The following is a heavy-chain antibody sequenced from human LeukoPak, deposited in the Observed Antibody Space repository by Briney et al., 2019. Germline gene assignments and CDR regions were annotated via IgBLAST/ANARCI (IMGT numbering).Heavy chain of an antibody. D-gene: IGHD6-19*01. V-gene: IGHV3-7*01. CDR2: IKQDGSEK. Sequence: GGSLRLSCAASGFTFSSYWVSWVRQAPGKGLEWVANIKQDGSEKYYVDSVKGRFTISRDNAKNSLYLQMNSLRAEDAAVYYCARDPIAVAGPRFDYWGQGTLVTVAS. CDR1: GFTFSSYW. J-gene: IGHJ4*02. CDR3: ARDPIAVAGPRFDY.